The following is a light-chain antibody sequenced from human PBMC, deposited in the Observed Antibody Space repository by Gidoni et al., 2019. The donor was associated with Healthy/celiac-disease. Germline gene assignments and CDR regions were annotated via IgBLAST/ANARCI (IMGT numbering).Light chain of an antibody. Sequence: SVLTQPPSGSGGPGQRVSISCTGSSSNLGAGYDVPWYQQLPVTAPKLLIYGHSNRPSGVPDRFSGSKSGTSASLTITGLQAKDEADYYCQSCDSSSWVFGGGTKLTVL. CDR3: QSCDSSSWV. V-gene: IGLV1-40*01. CDR2: GHS. CDR1: SSNLGAGYD. J-gene: IGLJ3*02.